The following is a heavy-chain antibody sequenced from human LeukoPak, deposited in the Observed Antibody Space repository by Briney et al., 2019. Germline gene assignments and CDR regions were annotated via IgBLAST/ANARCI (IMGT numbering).Heavy chain of an antibody. V-gene: IGHV3-21*01. CDR3: ARERLLSANWFDP. D-gene: IGHD2-21*01. J-gene: IGHJ5*02. CDR1: RFTFSSYS. CDR2: ISSSSSYI. Sequence: GGSLRLSCAASRFTFSSYSMNWVRQAPAKGVEWVSSISSSSSYIYYADSVKGRFTISRDNAKNSLYLQMNSLRAEDTAVYYCARERLLSANWFDPWGQGTLITVSS.